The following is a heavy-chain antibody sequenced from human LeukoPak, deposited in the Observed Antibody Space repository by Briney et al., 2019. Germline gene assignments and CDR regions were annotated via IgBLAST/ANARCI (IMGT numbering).Heavy chain of an antibody. J-gene: IGHJ4*02. CDR2: ISAYNGNT. V-gene: IGHV1-18*01. Sequence: ASVKVSCKASGYTFTSYGISWVRQAPGQGLEWMGWISAYNGNTNHAQKLQGRVTMTTDTSTSTAYMELRSLRSDDTAVYYCARDRGEMATTYFDYWGQGTLVTVSS. D-gene: IGHD5-24*01. CDR1: GYTFTSYG. CDR3: ARDRGEMATTYFDY.